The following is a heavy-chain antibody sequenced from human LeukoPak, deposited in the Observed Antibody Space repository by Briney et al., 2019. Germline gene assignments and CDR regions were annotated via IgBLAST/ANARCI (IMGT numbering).Heavy chain of an antibody. J-gene: IGHJ6*03. CDR3: ARTYYDILTGYTDYYYYYYMDV. V-gene: IGHV4-30-4*07. CDR1: GGSISSDNYC. D-gene: IGHD3-9*01. CDR2: VFESGTT. Sequence: ASETLSLTCAVSGGSISSDNYCWSWIRQPPGKGLEWIGYVFESGTTHYNPSLQSRITVSVDTSKNQFSLKLSSVTAADTAVYYCARTYYDILTGYTDYYYYYYMDVWGKGTTVTISS.